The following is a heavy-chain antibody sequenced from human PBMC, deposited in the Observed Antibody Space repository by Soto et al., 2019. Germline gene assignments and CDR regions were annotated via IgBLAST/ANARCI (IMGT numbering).Heavy chain of an antibody. V-gene: IGHV4-4*02. D-gene: IGHD6-19*01. CDR1: GGSIISSNW. Sequence: SETLSLTCAVSGGSIISSNWWSWVRQTPGKGLEWIGEIYHSGSTNYNPSLKSRVTISVDKSKNQFSLKLSSVTAADTAVYYCARGIEGWYQGRYYYGMDVWGQGTTVTVSS. J-gene: IGHJ6*02. CDR2: IYHSGST. CDR3: ARGIEGWYQGRYYYGMDV.